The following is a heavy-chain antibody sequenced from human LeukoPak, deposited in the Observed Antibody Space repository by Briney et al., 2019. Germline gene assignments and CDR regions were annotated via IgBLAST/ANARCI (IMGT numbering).Heavy chain of an antibody. D-gene: IGHD3-3*01. J-gene: IGHJ6*03. Sequence: SVKVSCKASGGTFSSYAISWVRQAPGQGLEWMGGIIPIFGTANYAQKFQGRVTITADESTSTAYMELSSLRSEDTAVYYCAHDFWRRADHYYYYYMDVWGKGTTVTVSS. CDR2: IIPIFGTA. CDR3: AHDFWRRADHYYYYYMDV. V-gene: IGHV1-69*01. CDR1: GGTFSSYA.